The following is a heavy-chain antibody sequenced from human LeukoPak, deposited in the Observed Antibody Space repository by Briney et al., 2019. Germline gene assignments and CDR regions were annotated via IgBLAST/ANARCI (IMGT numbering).Heavy chain of an antibody. CDR1: GYTFTSYD. J-gene: IGHJ6*03. Sequence: ASVKVSCKASGYTFTSYDINWVRQATGQGLEWMGWMNPNSGNTGYAQKFQGRVTMTRNTSISTAYMELSSLRSEDTAVYYCARGEVVPGGNYLYYYLDVWGKGTTVTVSS. D-gene: IGHD2-2*01. CDR2: MNPNSGNT. CDR3: ARGEVVPGGNYLYYYLDV. V-gene: IGHV1-8*01.